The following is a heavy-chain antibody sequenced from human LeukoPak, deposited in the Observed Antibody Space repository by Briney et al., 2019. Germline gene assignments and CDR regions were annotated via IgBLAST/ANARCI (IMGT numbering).Heavy chain of an antibody. J-gene: IGHJ4*02. D-gene: IGHD3-10*01. CDR1: GFTFSSYS. CDR2: ISSSSSFI. V-gene: IGHV3-21*01. Sequence: GGSLRLSCAASGFTFSSYSMNWVRQAPGKGLEWVSSISSSSSFIYYADSVKGRFTISRDNAKNSLYLQMNSLRAEDTAVYYCARDHMVRGEIDYWGQGTLVTVSS. CDR3: ARDHMVRGEIDY.